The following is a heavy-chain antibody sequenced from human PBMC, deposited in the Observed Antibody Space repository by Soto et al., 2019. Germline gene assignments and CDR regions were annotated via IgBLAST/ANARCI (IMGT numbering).Heavy chain of an antibody. CDR1: GFTFDDYA. CDR3: ARTAAITVTLYYFDY. CDR2: ISWNSGSI. D-gene: IGHD4-17*01. Sequence: GGSLRLSCAASGFTFDDYAMHWVRQAPGKGLEWVSGISWNSGSIGYADSVKGRFTISRDNAKNSLYLQMNSLRAEDTALYYCARTAAITVTLYYFDYWGQGTLVTLSS. V-gene: IGHV3-9*01. J-gene: IGHJ4*02.